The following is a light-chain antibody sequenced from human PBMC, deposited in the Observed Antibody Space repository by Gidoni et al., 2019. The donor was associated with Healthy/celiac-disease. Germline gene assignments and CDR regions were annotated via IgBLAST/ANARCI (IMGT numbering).Light chain of an antibody. V-gene: IGKV1-33*01. CDR3: QQYDNLPRVT. Sequence: DIQMTQSPSSLSASVGSRVTITCQASQDISNYLYWYQQKPGKAPKLLIYDASNLETGVPSRFSGSGSGTDFTFTISSLQPEDIATYYCQQYDNLPRVTFGQGTRLEIK. CDR1: QDISNY. J-gene: IGKJ5*01. CDR2: DAS.